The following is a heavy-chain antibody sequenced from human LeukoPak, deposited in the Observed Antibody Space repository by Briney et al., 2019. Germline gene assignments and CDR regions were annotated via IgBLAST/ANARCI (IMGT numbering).Heavy chain of an antibody. V-gene: IGHV3-23*01. CDR1: GFTFSSYA. J-gene: IGHJ4*02. CDR2: ISGSGGST. Sequence: GGSLRLSCAASGFTFSSYAMSWVRQAPGKGLEWVSAISGSGGSTYYADSVKGRFTISRDNSKNTLYLQMNSLRAEDTAVYYCAKAKRLIDYYDSSGYPYYFDYWGQGTLVTVSS. CDR3: AKAKRLIDYYDSSGYPYYFDY. D-gene: IGHD3-22*01.